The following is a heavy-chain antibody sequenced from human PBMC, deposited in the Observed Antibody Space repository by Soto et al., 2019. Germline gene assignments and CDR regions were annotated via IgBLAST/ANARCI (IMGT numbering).Heavy chain of an antibody. J-gene: IGHJ5*02. CDR1: GGSISSGGYY. CDR3: ARVGGINWFDP. D-gene: IGHD3-16*01. V-gene: IGHV4-31*02. Sequence: LCGGSISSGGYYWSWIRQHPGKGLEWIGYIYYSGSTYYNPSLKSRVTISVDTSKNQFSLKLSSVTAADTAVYYCARVGGINWFDPWGRGTLVTVSS. CDR2: IYYSGST.